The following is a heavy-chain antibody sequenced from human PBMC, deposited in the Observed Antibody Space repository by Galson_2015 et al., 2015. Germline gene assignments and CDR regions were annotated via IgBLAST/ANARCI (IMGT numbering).Heavy chain of an antibody. CDR3: VRPVTTWCWYFDY. V-gene: IGHV1-46*01. CDR2: INPSGGST. D-gene: IGHD4-17*01. CDR1: GYTFTSYY. Sequence: SVKVSCKASGYTFTSYYIHWVRQAPGQGLEWMGIINPSGGSTTYAQKFQGRVTLTTDTSASTVYMELNSLRSEDTAVYYCVRPVTTWCWYFDYWGQGTLVTVSS. J-gene: IGHJ4*02.